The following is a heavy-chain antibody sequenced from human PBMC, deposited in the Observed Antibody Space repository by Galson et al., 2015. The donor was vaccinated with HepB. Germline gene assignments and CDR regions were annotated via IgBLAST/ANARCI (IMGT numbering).Heavy chain of an antibody. Sequence: QSGAEVKKPGESLRISCKGSGYSFTSYWISWVRQMPGKGLEWMGRIDPSDSYTNYSPSFQGHVTISADKSISTAYLQWSSLKASDTAMYYCAYLDGVRYSGSFGEFLGFVDYWGQGTLVTVSS. CDR1: GYSFTSYW. CDR2: IDPSDSYT. D-gene: IGHD1-26*01. J-gene: IGHJ4*02. V-gene: IGHV5-10-1*01. CDR3: AYLDGVRYSGSFGEFLGFVDY.